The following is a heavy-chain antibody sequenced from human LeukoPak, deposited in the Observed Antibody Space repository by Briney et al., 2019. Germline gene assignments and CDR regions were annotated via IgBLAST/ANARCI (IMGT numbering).Heavy chain of an antibody. D-gene: IGHD2-15*01. J-gene: IGHJ5*02. CDR2: IYYSGST. CDR3: ARQGYCSDGSCYTVDP. Sequence: SETLSLTCTVSGGSISSSSYYWGWIRQPPGKGLEWIGSIYYSGSTYYNPSLKSRVTISVDTSKNQFSLKLSSVTAADTAVYYCARQGYCSDGSCYTVDPWGQGTLVTVSS. CDR1: GGSISSSSYY. V-gene: IGHV4-39*01.